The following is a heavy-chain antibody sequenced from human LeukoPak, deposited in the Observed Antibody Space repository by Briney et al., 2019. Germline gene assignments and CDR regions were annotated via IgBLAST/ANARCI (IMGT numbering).Heavy chain of an antibody. V-gene: IGHV3-23*01. Sequence: PGGSLRLSCAASGFTFSSYAMSWVRQAPGKGLEWVSAISGSGGSTYYADSVKGRFTISRDNSKNTLYLQMNSLRAEDTAVYYCAKLVVPAAIFGNWFDPWGQGTLVTVSS. CDR2: ISGSGGST. D-gene: IGHD2-2*02. CDR1: GFTFSSYA. CDR3: AKLVVPAAIFGNWFDP. J-gene: IGHJ5*02.